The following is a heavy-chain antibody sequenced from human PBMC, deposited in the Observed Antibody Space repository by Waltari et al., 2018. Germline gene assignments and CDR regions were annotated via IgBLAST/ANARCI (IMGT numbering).Heavy chain of an antibody. D-gene: IGHD1-1*01. CDR2: STNSDDTT. CDR3: AKELERKPYYYYGWDV. V-gene: IGHV3-23*01. Sequence: EMHLLESGGSLAQPGESLRLSCAASGFTFSDYAMAWVRQAPGKGPEWVSTSTNSDDTTYPAESVMGRLAISRDNSKSSLFLQMNSLRADDTAIYYCAKELERKPYYYYGWDVWGQGTTVTVSS. CDR1: GFTFSDYA. J-gene: IGHJ6*02.